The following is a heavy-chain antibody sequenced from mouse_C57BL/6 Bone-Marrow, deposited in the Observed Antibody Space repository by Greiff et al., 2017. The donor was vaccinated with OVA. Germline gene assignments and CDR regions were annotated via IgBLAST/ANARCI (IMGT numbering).Heavy chain of an antibody. V-gene: IGHV1-62-2*01. Sequence: QVQLQQSGAELVKPGASVKLSCKASGYTFTEYTIHWVKQRSGQGLEWIGWFYPGSGSVKFNEKFRDKAPLTADKSSSTVYMELSRLTSEDSAVYFCARHEGSPYYGSSYDYAMDYWGQGTSVTVSS. CDR1: GYTFTEYT. CDR3: ARHEGSPYYGSSYDYAMDY. D-gene: IGHD1-1*01. CDR2: FYPGSGSV. J-gene: IGHJ4*01.